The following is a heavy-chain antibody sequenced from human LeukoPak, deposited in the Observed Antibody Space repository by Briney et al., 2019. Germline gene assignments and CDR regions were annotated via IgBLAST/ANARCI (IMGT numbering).Heavy chain of an antibody. D-gene: IGHD3-22*01. CDR1: GFTFSSYE. CDR2: ISSSGSTI. CDR3: ARGDYYDSSGYYWIGLDY. J-gene: IGHJ4*02. Sequence: PGGSLRLSCAASGFTFSSYEMNWVRQAPGKGLEWVSNISSSGSTIYYADSVKGRFTISRDNAKNSLYLQMNSLRAEDTAVYYCARGDYYDSSGYYWIGLDYWGQGTLVTVSS. V-gene: IGHV3-48*03.